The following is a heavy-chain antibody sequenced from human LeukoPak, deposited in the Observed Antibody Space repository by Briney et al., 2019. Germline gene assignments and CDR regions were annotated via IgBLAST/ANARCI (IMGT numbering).Heavy chain of an antibody. CDR2: ISAYNGNT. D-gene: IGHD6-13*01. CDR1: GYTFTGYG. CDR3: ARDRGRGIAAAGTFNFDY. J-gene: IGHJ4*02. Sequence: ASVKVSCKASGYTFTGYGISWVRQAPGQGLEWMGWISAYNGNTNYAQKLQGRVTMTTDTSTSTAYMELRSLRSDDTAVYYCARDRGRGIAAAGTFNFDYWGQGTLVTVSS. V-gene: IGHV1-18*01.